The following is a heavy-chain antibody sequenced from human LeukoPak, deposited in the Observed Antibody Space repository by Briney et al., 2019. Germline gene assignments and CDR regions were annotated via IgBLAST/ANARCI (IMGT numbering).Heavy chain of an antibody. CDR2: INPNSGDT. D-gene: IGHD3-10*01. CDR3: ARDSYYYGSGSYYLPDF. CDR1: EYTFTDYY. J-gene: IGHJ1*01. V-gene: IGHV1-2*02. Sequence: SVSLSCKASEYTFTDYYMHWVRRAPGQGLEWMGWINPNSGDTNYAQKFQGRVTMTREPSISTAYMALTRLRSDDTAVYYCARDSYYYGSGSYYLPDFWGQSTLVTVSS.